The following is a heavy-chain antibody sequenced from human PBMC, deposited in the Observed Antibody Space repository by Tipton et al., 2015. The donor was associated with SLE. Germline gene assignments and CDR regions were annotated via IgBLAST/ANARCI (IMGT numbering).Heavy chain of an antibody. Sequence: TLSLTCTVSGASISSGSYYWSWIRQPAGKGLEWIGHIYITGTTNYNPSLKSRVTISEDASKNQFSLRVTSVTAADTAVYYCARELVGAAKDFFDYFDSWGQGTLVTVSS. V-gene: IGHV4-61*09. CDR1: GASISSGSYY. CDR2: IYITGTT. J-gene: IGHJ4*02. CDR3: ARELVGAAKDFFDYFDS. D-gene: IGHD1-26*01.